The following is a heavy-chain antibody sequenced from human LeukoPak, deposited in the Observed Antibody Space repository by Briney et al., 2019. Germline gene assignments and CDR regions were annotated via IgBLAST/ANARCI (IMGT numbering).Heavy chain of an antibody. CDR2: ISSSGSTI. Sequence: GGSLRLSCAASGFTFSSYEMNWVRQAPGKGLEWVSYISSSGSTIYYADSVMGRFTISRDNAKESLYLKMNSLRDEDTAVYYCAREDDSWGPNNLDLWGQGTMVTVSS. V-gene: IGHV3-48*03. D-gene: IGHD7-27*01. CDR1: GFTFSSYE. CDR3: AREDDSWGPNNLDL. J-gene: IGHJ3*01.